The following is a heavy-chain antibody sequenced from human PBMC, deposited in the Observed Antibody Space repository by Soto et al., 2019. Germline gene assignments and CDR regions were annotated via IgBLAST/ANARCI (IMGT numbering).Heavy chain of an antibody. CDR3: ASSMVRGVKFDY. CDR1: GGSISSYY. V-gene: IGHV4-59*08. CDR2: IYYSGST. J-gene: IGHJ4*02. Sequence: QVQLQESGPGLVKPSETLSLTCTVSGGSISSYYWSWIRQPPGKGLEWIGYIYYSGSTNYNPSLKSRVTISVDTSKNQFSLKLSSVTAAATAVYYCASSMVRGVKFDYWGQGTLVTVSS. D-gene: IGHD3-10*01.